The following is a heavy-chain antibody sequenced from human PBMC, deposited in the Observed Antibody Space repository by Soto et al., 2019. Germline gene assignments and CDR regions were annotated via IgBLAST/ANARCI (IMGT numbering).Heavy chain of an antibody. J-gene: IGHJ4*02. CDR3: ARAYYFGSGTSYTLYY. Sequence: RGSLRLSCAGSGFTFSRYVMSWCRQAPGKGLEWVAVISDDGVSKYYADSVQGRFTISRDNSESVVLLQMNSLRPDDTALYFCARAYYFGSGTSYTLYYWGQGTQVTVSS. V-gene: IGHV3-30*03. CDR2: ISDDGVSK. D-gene: IGHD3-10*01. CDR1: GFTFSRYV.